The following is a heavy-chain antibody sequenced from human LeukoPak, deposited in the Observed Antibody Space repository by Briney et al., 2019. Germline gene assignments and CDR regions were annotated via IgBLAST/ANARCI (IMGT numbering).Heavy chain of an antibody. V-gene: IGHV3-48*02. J-gene: IGHJ6*02. CDR3: ARGNDYVWGSYRPPSYYYGMDV. CDR1: GFTFSSYS. CDR2: ISSSSSTI. Sequence: PGGSLRLSCAASGFTFSSYSMNWVRQAPGKGLEWVSYISSSSSTIYYADSVKGRFTISRDNAKNSLYLQMNSLGDEDTAVYYCARGNDYVWGSYRPPSYYYGMDVWGQGTTVTVSS. D-gene: IGHD3-16*02.